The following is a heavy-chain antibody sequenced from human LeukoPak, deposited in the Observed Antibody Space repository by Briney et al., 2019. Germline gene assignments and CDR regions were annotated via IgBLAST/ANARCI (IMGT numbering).Heavy chain of an antibody. V-gene: IGHV3-7*01. J-gene: IGHJ6*02. Sequence: GGSLRLSCAASGFTFSYSWMSWVRQAPGKGLEWVANIKQDGSEKYYADSVKGRFTISRDNAKNSLYLEMNSLRDEDTAVYYCARESGLDVWAKGPRSPSP. CDR2: IKQDGSEK. D-gene: IGHD7-27*01. CDR3: ARESGLDV. CDR1: GFTFSYSW.